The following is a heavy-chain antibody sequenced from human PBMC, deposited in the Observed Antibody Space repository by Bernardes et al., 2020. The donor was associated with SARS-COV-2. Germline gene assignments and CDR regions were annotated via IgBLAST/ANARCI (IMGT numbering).Heavy chain of an antibody. V-gene: IGHV4-39*01. D-gene: IGHD3-10*01. Sequence: TLSLTCTVSGGSISSSSYYWGWIRQPPGKGLEWIGSIYYSGSTYYNPSLKSRVTISVDTSKNQFSLKLSSVTAADTAVYYCAPDHYGSGSLGYWGQGTLVTVSS. CDR3: APDHYGSGSLGY. CDR2: IYYSGST. J-gene: IGHJ4*02. CDR1: GGSISSSSYY.